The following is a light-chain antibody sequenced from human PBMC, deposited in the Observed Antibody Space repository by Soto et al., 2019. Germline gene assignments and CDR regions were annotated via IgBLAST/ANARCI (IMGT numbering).Light chain of an antibody. CDR1: QGIRET. J-gene: IGKJ4*01. Sequence: LSLSPGTGAVSXGGGVPVACRARQGIRETIGWYQHQPGHAPSVXXYDASTRANGGPPSFSGSRSGPAFTPTINSLQSEDFAIYYCQPYNNWPLTFGGGTKVDIK. CDR3: QPYNNWPLT. V-gene: IGKV3-15*01. CDR2: DAS.